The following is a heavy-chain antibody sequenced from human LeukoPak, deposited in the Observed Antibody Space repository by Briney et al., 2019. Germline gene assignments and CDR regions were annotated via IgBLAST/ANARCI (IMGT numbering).Heavy chain of an antibody. CDR2: IYDSGST. CDR3: ARAPYDSSDHAHQMGYYFDY. Sequence: ETLSLTCTVSGGSISSYYWSWIRQPPGKGLEWIGYIYDSGSTNYNPSLKSRVTISVDTSKNQFSLKLSSVTAADTAVYYCARAPYDSSDHAHQMGYYFDYWGQGTLVTVSS. V-gene: IGHV4-59*01. J-gene: IGHJ4*02. D-gene: IGHD3-22*01. CDR1: GGSISSYY.